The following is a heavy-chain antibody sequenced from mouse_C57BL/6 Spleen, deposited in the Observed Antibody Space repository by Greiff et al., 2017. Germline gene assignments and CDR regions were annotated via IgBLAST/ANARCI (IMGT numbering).Heavy chain of an antibody. CDR2: IHPSDSDT. D-gene: IGHD3-2*02. V-gene: IGHV1-74*01. Sequence: VQLQQPGAELVKPGASVKVSCKASGYTFTSYWMHWVKQRPGQGLEWIGRIHPSDSDTNYNQKFKGKATLTVDKSSSTAYMQLSMLTSEDSAVYNCASLPDISGYEAYWGQGTLVTVSA. CDR1: GYTFTSYW. J-gene: IGHJ3*01. CDR3: ASLPDISGYEAY.